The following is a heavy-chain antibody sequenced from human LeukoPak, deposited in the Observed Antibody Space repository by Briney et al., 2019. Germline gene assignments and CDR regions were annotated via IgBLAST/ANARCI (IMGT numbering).Heavy chain of an antibody. CDR2: IYYSGST. V-gene: IGHV4-39*07. J-gene: IGHJ5*02. CDR3: ARGRVAARRFDP. D-gene: IGHD6-6*01. CDR1: GGSIGSSSYY. Sequence: PSETLSLTCTVSGGSIGSSSYYWGWIRQPPGRGLEWIGRIYYSGSTYYNPSLKSRVTISVDTSKNQFSLKLSSVTAADTAVYYCARGRVAARRFDPWGQGTLVTVSS.